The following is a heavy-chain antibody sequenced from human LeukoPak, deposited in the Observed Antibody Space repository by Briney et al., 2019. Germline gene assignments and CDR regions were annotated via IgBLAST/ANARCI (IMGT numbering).Heavy chain of an antibody. Sequence: GGSLRLSCAASGFIFSDYYMTWIRQAPGKGLDWISYISSDSNYTRYADSVKGRFTVSRDKAKNSLYLQMNSLRAEDTAVYYCARLHSTAAAGTYDYWGQGTLVTVSS. D-gene: IGHD6-13*01. CDR1: GFIFSDYY. CDR3: ARLHSTAAAGTYDY. J-gene: IGHJ4*02. V-gene: IGHV3-11*06. CDR2: ISSDSNYT.